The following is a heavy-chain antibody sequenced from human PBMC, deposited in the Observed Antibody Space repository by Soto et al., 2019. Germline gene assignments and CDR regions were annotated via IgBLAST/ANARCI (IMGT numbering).Heavy chain of an antibody. J-gene: IGHJ4*02. Sequence: ASVKVSCKASGYTFTDYFVHWVRLAPGQGLEWMGWVNPDTGVATFPQKFQGRVTVTRDASINTDYMELTHLTSEDTGIYYCARDPIRGGVPYFFDFWGRGTQVTVSS. D-gene: IGHD3-16*01. CDR3: ARDPIRGGVPYFFDF. CDR1: GYTFTDYF. V-gene: IGHV1-2*02. CDR2: VNPDTGVA.